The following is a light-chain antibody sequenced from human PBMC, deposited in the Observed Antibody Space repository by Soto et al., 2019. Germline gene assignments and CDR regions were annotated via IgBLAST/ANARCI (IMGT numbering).Light chain of an antibody. CDR2: EVS. J-gene: IGLJ3*02. Sequence: QSALTQPASVSGSPGQSITISCTGTSSDVGGYNYVSWYQQHPGKAPKLMIYEVSNRPSGVSNRFSGSKSGNTASLTISVLQAEDEADYYCSSYTSSSPWVFGGGTKLNVL. CDR1: SSDVGGYNY. V-gene: IGLV2-14*01. CDR3: SSYTSSSPWV.